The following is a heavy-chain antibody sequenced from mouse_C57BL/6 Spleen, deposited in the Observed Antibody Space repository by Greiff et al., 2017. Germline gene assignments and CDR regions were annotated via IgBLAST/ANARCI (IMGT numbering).Heavy chain of an antibody. CDR2: IYPGDGDT. V-gene: IGHV1-80*01. J-gene: IGHJ2*01. Sequence: QVQLQQSGAELVKPGASVKISCTASGYAFSSYWMNWVKQRPGKGLEWIGQIYPGDGDTNYNGKFKGKATLTADKSSSTAYMQLSILTSEDSAVYFCAREGSYYDNYYWGQGTTLTVSS. D-gene: IGHD2-1*01. CDR3: AREGSYYDNYY. CDR1: GYAFSSYW.